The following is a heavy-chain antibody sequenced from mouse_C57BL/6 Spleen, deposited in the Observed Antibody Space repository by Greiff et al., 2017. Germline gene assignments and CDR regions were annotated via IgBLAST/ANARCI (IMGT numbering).Heavy chain of an antibody. J-gene: IGHJ3*01. CDR3: TRGYYDYDWGFAY. Sequence: LVESGAELVRPGASVTLSCKASGYTFTDYEMHWVKQTPVHGLEWIGAIDPETGGTAYNQKFKGKAILTADKSSSTAYMELRSLTSEDSAVYYCTRGYYDYDWGFAYWGQGTLVTVSA. V-gene: IGHV1-15*01. CDR2: IDPETGGT. CDR1: GYTFTDYE. D-gene: IGHD2-4*01.